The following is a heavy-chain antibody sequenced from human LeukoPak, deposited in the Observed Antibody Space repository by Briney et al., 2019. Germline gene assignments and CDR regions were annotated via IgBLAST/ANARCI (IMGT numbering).Heavy chain of an antibody. Sequence: SETLSLTCTISGGSISSGAYYWNWIRQHPGKGLEWIGDIYNSGSTYYNPSLKSRVTISVDTSKNQFSLKLSSVTAADTAVYYCARYNPDSSGYYSRPDYWGQGTLVTVSS. V-gene: IGHV4-31*03. CDR1: GGSISSGAYY. CDR2: IYNSGST. D-gene: IGHD3-22*01. CDR3: ARYNPDSSGYYSRPDY. J-gene: IGHJ4*02.